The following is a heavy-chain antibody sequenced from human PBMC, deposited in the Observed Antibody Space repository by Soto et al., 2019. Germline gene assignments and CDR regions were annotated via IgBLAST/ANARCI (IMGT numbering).Heavy chain of an antibody. CDR1: GGSISSSSYY. D-gene: IGHD2-2*01. Sequence: SETLSLTCTVSGGSISSSSYYWGWIRQPPGKGLEWIGSIYYSGSTYYNPSLKSRVTISVDTSKNQFSLKLSSVTAADTAVYYCARDNRENIVVVPDAFDIWGQGTMVTVSS. J-gene: IGHJ3*02. CDR3: ARDNRENIVVVPDAFDI. V-gene: IGHV4-39*02. CDR2: IYYSGST.